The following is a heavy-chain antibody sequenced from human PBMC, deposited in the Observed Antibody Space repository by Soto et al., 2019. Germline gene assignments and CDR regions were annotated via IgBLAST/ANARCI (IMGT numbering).Heavy chain of an antibody. J-gene: IGHJ5*02. V-gene: IGHV4-39*01. CDR3: ARRDATDGWFDP. CDR1: GGSISSSSYY. CDR2: IYYSGST. Sequence: KLPETLSLTCTVSGGSISSSSYYWGWIRQPPGKGLEWIGSIYYSGSTYYNPSLKSRVTISVDTSKNQFSLKLSSVTAADTAVYYCARRDATDGWFDPWGQGTLVTVSS.